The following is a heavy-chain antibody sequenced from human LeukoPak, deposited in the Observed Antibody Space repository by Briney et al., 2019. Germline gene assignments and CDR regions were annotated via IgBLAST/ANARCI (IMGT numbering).Heavy chain of an antibody. CDR2: INPNSGGT. J-gene: IGHJ4*02. CDR1: GYTFTGYY. CDR3: ARDGSDSSGYYPGY. V-gene: IGHV1-2*02. D-gene: IGHD3-22*01. Sequence: ASVKVSCEASGYTFTGYYMHWVRQAPGQGLEWMGWINPNSGGTNYAQKFQGRVTMTRDTSISTAYMELSRLRSDDTAVYYCARDGSDSSGYYPGYWGQGTLVTVSS.